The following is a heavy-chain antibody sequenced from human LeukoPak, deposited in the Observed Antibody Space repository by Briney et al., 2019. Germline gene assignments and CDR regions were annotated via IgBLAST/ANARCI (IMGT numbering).Heavy chain of an antibody. CDR1: GGSFSSYY. D-gene: IGHD6-19*01. Sequence: PSETLSLTCAVYGGSFSSYYWGWIRQPPGKGLEWIGSIYYSGSTYYNPSLKSRVTISVDTSKNQFSLKLSSVTAADTAVYYCARDLAVAGENWFDPWGQGTLVTVSS. CDR3: ARDLAVAGENWFDP. J-gene: IGHJ5*02. CDR2: IYYSGST. V-gene: IGHV4-39*07.